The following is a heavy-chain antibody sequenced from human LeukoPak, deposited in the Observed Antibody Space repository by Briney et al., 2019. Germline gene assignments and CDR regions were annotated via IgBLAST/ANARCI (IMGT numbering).Heavy chain of an antibody. Sequence: PGGSLRLSCAASGFTFSSYSMNWVRQAPGKGLEWVSYISSSSSTIYYADSVKGRFTISRDNAKNSLHLQMNSLRAEDTAVYYCARDRGPSHYWGQGTLVTVSS. CDR1: GFTFSSYS. V-gene: IGHV3-48*04. CDR2: ISSSSSTI. J-gene: IGHJ4*02. CDR3: ARDRGPSHY.